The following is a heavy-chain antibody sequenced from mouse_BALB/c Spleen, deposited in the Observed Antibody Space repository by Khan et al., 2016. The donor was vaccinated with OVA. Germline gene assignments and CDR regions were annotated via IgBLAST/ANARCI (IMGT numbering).Heavy chain of an antibody. V-gene: IGHV5-6*01. CDR1: GFTFSTYG. CDR2: ISSGGSYT. CDR3: ANRACYCDIEGFAY. Sequence: EVQLQESGGDLVKPEGSLKLSCAASGFTFSTYGMSWVSQTPDKRLEWVATISSGGSYTYYPDSVQGRSTISRDKSYNTAYLQMSKLKSEDTDMFYCANRACYCDIEGFAYWGQGTLVTVSA. J-gene: IGHJ3*01. D-gene: IGHD1-1*01.